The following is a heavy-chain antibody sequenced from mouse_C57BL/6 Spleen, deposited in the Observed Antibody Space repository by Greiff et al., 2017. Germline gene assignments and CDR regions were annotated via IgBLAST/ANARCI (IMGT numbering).Heavy chain of an antibody. V-gene: IGHV1-5*01. CDR2: IYPGNSDT. J-gene: IGHJ2*01. CDR1: GYTFTSYW. CDR3: TREGNGNYCFDY. D-gene: IGHD2-1*01. Sequence: VQLQQSGTVLARPGASVKMSCKASGYTFTSYWMHWVKQRPGQGLEWIGAIYPGNSDTSYNQKFKGKAKLTAVTSASTAYMELSSLTNEDSAVYYCTREGNGNYCFDYWGQGTTLTVSS.